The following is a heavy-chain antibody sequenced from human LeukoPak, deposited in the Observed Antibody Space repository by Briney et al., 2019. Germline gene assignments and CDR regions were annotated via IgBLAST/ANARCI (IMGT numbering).Heavy chain of an antibody. Sequence: PGGSLRLSCAASGFTFSSYWMHWVRQAPGKGLVWVSRINTDGSIINNADSVKGRFTISRDNAKNTLYLQMNSLRAEDTAVYYCARDTYSYGRTFDYWGHGTLVTVSP. D-gene: IGHD5-18*01. V-gene: IGHV3-74*01. CDR1: GFTFSSYW. CDR3: ARDTYSYGRTFDY. J-gene: IGHJ4*01. CDR2: INTDGSII.